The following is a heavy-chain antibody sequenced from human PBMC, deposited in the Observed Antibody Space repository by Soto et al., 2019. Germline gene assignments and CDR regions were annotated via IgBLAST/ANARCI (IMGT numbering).Heavy chain of an antibody. Sequence: GGSLRLSCAASGFTFSSYGMHWVRQAPGKGLEWVAVIWYDGSNKYYADSVKGRFTISRDNSKNTLYLQMNSLRAEDTAVYYCARGVRDIVVVVAASNAFDIWGQGTMVTVSS. V-gene: IGHV3-33*01. J-gene: IGHJ3*02. CDR3: ARGVRDIVVVVAASNAFDI. CDR2: IWYDGSNK. D-gene: IGHD2-15*01. CDR1: GFTFSSYG.